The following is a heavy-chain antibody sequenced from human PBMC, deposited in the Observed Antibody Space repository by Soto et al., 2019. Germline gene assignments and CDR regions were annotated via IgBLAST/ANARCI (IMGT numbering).Heavy chain of an antibody. V-gene: IGHV1-18*04. CDR3: ATSYDSGVDP. CDR1: GYPFIKYG. J-gene: IGHJ5*02. Sequence: QLQLVQSAAEVKKPGASVRVSCKASGYPFIKYGISWIRQAPEQGLEWMGWIKVDSGYTNYAQKFQGRVTMTTDTSSDTAFMELRSLRSDDTAVYYCATSYDSGVDPWGQGTLVSVSS. CDR2: IKVDSGYT. D-gene: IGHD5-12*01.